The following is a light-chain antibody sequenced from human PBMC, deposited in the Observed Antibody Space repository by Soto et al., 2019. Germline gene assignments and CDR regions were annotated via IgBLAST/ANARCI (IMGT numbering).Light chain of an antibody. V-gene: IGKV1-5*03. CDR3: QQYTNTNNPWM. Sequence: DIQMTQSPSTLSGSLGDRFTITFRASQTISSWLAWYQQKPGKAPKLLIYKASTLKSGVPSRFSGSGSGTEFTLIISGLQPDDSATYYCQQYTNTNNPWMFGQGTKVDIK. J-gene: IGKJ1*01. CDR1: QTISSW. CDR2: KAS.